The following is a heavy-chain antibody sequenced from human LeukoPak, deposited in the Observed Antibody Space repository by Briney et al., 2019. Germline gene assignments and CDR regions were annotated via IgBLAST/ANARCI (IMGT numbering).Heavy chain of an antibody. J-gene: IGHJ1*01. CDR3: ARDDIVVVVAAFAEYFQH. D-gene: IGHD2-15*01. Sequence: PGGSLRLSCAASGFTFSSYSMNWVRQAPGKGLEWVSSISSSSSYIYYADSVKGRFTISRDNAKNSLYLQMNSLRAEDTAVYYCARDDIVVVVAAFAEYFQHWGQGTLVTVSS. V-gene: IGHV3-21*01. CDR2: ISSSSSYI. CDR1: GFTFSSYS.